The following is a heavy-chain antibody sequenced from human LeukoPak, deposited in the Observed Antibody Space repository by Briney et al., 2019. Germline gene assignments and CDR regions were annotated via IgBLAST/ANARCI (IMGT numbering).Heavy chain of an antibody. V-gene: IGHV3-53*01. J-gene: IGHJ4*02. Sequence: GVSLRLSCAASGFSDSCSYVSWVRQAPGKGLQWVSVIYTGGTTHYAPSVMGRFTISRDDSQNTVHLHMSGLRDEDTALYYCAREGRFQSFDYWGQGTLVAVSS. CDR3: AREGRFQSFDY. CDR2: IYTGGTT. CDR1: GFSDSCSY.